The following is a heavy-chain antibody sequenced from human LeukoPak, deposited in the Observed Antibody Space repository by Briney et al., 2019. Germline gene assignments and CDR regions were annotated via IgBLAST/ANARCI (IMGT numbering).Heavy chain of an antibody. J-gene: IGHJ6*03. V-gene: IGHV4-61*02. CDR2: IYTSGST. CDR3: VATMNLDYYYMDV. D-gene: IGHD3-22*01. CDR1: GGSISSGSYY. Sequence: SETLSLTCTISGGSISSGSYYWSWIRQSAGKGLEWIGRIYTSGSTNYNPSLKSRVTMSVHTSKNQFSLKLTSVTAADTAMYYCVATMNLDYYYMDVWGKGTTVTVSS.